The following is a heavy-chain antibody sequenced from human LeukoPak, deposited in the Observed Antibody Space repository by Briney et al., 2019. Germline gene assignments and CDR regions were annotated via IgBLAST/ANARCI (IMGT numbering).Heavy chain of an antibody. V-gene: IGHV3-23*01. Sequence: GGPLRPSCAASGFTFSSYAMSWVRQAPGKGLEWVSDISGSGGITYYADSVKGRFTISRDNSKNTLYLQMNSLRAEDTAVYYCVDRRYDFWSGYYRFWGQGTLVTVSS. CDR3: VDRRYDFWSGYYRF. CDR2: ISGSGGIT. D-gene: IGHD3-3*01. J-gene: IGHJ4*02. CDR1: GFTFSSYA.